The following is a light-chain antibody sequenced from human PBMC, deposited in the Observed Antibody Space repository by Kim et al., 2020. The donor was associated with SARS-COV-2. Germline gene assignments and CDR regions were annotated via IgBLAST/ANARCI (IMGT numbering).Light chain of an antibody. CDR1: TGAVTSGSF. CDR2: NTD. Sequence: PGGTVTLTCASSTGAVTSGSFPNWLQQKAGQSPRALIYNTDNKRPGTPARFSGSLLGGKAALTLSGVQPEDEAEYYCLLYSGGGWVFGGGTKLTV. V-gene: IGLV7-43*01. J-gene: IGLJ3*02. CDR3: LLYSGGGWV.